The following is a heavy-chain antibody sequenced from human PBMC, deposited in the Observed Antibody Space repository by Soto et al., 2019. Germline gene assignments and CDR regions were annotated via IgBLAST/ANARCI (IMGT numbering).Heavy chain of an antibody. D-gene: IGHD3-10*01. J-gene: IGHJ4*02. V-gene: IGHV1-69*01. CDR2: IIPIFGTP. Sequence: QVQVIQSGAEVKKPGSSVKVSCQDSGGIFSTYAISWLRQAPGQGLEWMGGIIPIFGTPNYAQHFQGRVTITPDESTSTAELVPDGLRSKVTAVYSCARDRDKHGSGNYNTPIDFWGPGALCNVS. CDR1: GGIFSTYA. CDR3: ARDRDKHGSGNYNTPIDF.